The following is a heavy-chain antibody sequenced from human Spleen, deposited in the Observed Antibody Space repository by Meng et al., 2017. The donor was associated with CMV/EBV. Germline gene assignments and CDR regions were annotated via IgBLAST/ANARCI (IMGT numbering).Heavy chain of an antibody. D-gene: IGHD3-3*01. CDR2: ISYDGSNK. CDR1: GFTFSSYA. Sequence: GESLKISCAASGFTFSSYAMHWVRQAPGKGLEWVAVISYDGSNKYYVDSLKGRFTISRDNSDNTLYLQMNSLRTEDTAVYYCARDRGRFLEWLLWYYWGQGTLVTVSS. J-gene: IGHJ4*02. V-gene: IGHV3-30-3*01. CDR3: ARDRGRFLEWLLWYY.